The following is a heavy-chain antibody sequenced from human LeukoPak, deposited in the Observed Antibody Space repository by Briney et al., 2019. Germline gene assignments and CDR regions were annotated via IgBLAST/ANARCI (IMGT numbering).Heavy chain of an antibody. CDR3: ARDYHGSGSLTTFDS. CDR1: GYTFTSLF. V-gene: IGHV1-46*01. J-gene: IGHJ4*02. D-gene: IGHD3-10*01. Sequence: ASVKVSCKASGYTFTSLFMHWVRQAPGQGLEWMGIINPRGGSATSAQRFQGRLTVTRDTSTSTVYMELSSLTSEDTAVYYCARDYHGSGSLTTFDSWGQGTLVTVSS. CDR2: INPRGGSA.